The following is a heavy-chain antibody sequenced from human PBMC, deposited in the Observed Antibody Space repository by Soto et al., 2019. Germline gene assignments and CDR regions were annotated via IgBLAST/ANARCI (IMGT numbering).Heavy chain of an antibody. V-gene: IGHV4-59*01. CDR3: AGAPNWAYFDL. CDR1: SGSISTYY. CDR2: IYYTGST. J-gene: IGHJ4*02. D-gene: IGHD7-27*01. Sequence: PSETLSLTCTVSSGSISTYYWSWIRQPPGKGLEWIGYIYYTGSTNYNPSLKTRVAISMGTSKNQFSLNLSSVTAADTAVYYCAGAPNWAYFDLWGLGTLVTVS.